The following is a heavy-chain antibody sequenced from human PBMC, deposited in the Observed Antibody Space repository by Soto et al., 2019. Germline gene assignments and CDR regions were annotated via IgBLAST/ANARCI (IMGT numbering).Heavy chain of an antibody. CDR1: GDSISSGDHS. J-gene: IGHJ4*02. V-gene: IGHV4-30-4*02. D-gene: IGHD1-26*01. CDR2: IHSSGST. CDR3: ARDAAYSGSYRYNFDS. Sequence: PXXTLSLTWSVSGDSISSGDHSWTWIRKPPGNGLEWIGYIHSSGSTYYNPSLNSRVSISLDTSKNQFSLRLSSVTAADTALYYCARDAAYSGSYRYNFDSWGQGSLVTVSS.